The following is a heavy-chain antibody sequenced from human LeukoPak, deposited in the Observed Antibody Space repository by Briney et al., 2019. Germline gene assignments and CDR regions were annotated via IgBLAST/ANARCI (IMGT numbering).Heavy chain of an antibody. Sequence: PGWSLRLSCAASVFSFSHYWMSWVRQAPGKGLEGVAKIKEDGSDKYYVDSLLGRFTISRDNAKKSLHLQMRVLKARDLAFYYFSPHESICSCGTCYTRGHFVLWGQPTIVSDPS. CDR1: VFSFSHYW. D-gene: IGHD2-15*01. V-gene: IGHV3-7*01. CDR2: IKEDGSDK. CDR3: SPHESICSCGTCYTRGHFVL. J-gene: IGHJ4*02.